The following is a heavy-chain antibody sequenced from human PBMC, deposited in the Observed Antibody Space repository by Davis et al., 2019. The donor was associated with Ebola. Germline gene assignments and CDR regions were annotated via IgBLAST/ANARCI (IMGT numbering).Heavy chain of an antibody. CDR3: ARGVWFGEFWLDP. D-gene: IGHD3-10*01. Sequence: PSETLSLTCTVSGDSISSGTFYWTWIRQHPGRGLEWLGYISYSGSAYYKSSLKSRLTISLDTSNNQFSLRLTSVTAADAAVYYCARGVWFGEFWLDPWGQGARVTVSS. CDR1: GDSISSGTFY. CDR2: ISYSGSA. J-gene: IGHJ5*02. V-gene: IGHV4-31*03.